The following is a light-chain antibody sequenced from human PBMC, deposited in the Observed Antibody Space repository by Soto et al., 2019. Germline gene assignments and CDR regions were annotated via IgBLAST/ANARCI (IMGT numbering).Light chain of an antibody. V-gene: IGLV2-14*02. CDR1: SRFVGSYNI. Sequence: QSALTQPASVSGSPGQSITISCTGTSRFVGSYNIVSWYQHRPGKAPKLILYEDTKRPSGVSDRFSGSKSGTSASLAITRLQAEDEADYYCQSYDTSLHNYVFGTGTKLTVL. CDR3: QSYDTSLHNYV. CDR2: EDT. J-gene: IGLJ1*01.